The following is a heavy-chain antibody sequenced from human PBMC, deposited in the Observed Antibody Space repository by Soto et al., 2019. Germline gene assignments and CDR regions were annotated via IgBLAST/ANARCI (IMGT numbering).Heavy chain of an antibody. CDR2: INHSGST. V-gene: IGHV4-34*01. Sequence: ETLSLTCAVYGGSFSGYYWSWIRQPPGKGLEWIGEINHSGSTNYNPSLKSRVTISVDTSKNQFSLKLSSVTAADTAVYYCARDLKTGATSYYYYGMDVWGQGTTVTVSS. CDR1: GGSFSGYY. D-gene: IGHD1-1*01. J-gene: IGHJ6*02. CDR3: ARDLKTGATSYYYYGMDV.